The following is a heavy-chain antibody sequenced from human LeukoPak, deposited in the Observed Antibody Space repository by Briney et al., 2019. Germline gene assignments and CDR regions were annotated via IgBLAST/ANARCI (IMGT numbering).Heavy chain of an antibody. J-gene: IGHJ6*02. CDR1: GGTFSSYA. CDR3: ARDSPGGGYNWGYYYYGMDV. D-gene: IGHD5-24*01. CDR2: IIPIFGTA. V-gene: IGHV1-69*13. Sequence: SVKVSCKASGGTFSSYAISWVRQAPGQGLEWMGGIIPIFGTANYAQKFQGRVTITADESTSTAYMELSSLRSEDTAVYYCARDSPGGGYNWGYYYYGMDVWGQGTTVTVSS.